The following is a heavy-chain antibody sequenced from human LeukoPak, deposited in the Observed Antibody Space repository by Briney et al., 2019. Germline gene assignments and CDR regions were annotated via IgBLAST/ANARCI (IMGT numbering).Heavy chain of an antibody. CDR1: GYTFSDYY. CDR3: ARATIADSSTYYIDY. Sequence: GASGKVSCKASGYTFSDYYMHWVRQAPGQGLEWMGWINPNSGGTNYAQKFQGRVTMTRDMSISAAYMEVSRLTSDDTAVYYCARATIADSSTYYIDYWGLGTLVTVSS. CDR2: INPNSGGT. D-gene: IGHD3-22*01. J-gene: IGHJ4*02. V-gene: IGHV1-2*02.